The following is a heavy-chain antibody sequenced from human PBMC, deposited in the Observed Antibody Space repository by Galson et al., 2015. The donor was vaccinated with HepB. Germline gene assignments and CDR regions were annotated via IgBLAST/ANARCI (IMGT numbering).Heavy chain of an antibody. V-gene: IGHV3-48*02. CDR2: ISSSSTTI. CDR1: GFTFSNAW. Sequence: SLRLSCAASGFTFSNAWMNWVRQAPGKGLEWLSYISSSSTTIYYADSVKGRFTISRDNAKNSLYLQMNSLTDEDTAVYYCARGTVVTSYDAFDVWGQGTKVTVSS. D-gene: IGHD4-23*01. CDR3: ARGTVVTSYDAFDV. J-gene: IGHJ3*01.